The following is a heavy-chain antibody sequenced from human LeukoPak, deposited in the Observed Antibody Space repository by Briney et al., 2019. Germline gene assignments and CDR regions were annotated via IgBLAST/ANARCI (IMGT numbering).Heavy chain of an antibody. CDR3: ARHYCSGGTCYYDS. CDR2: IYPGDSDT. J-gene: IGHJ4*02. Sequence: GESLKISCKGSGYSFSSYGIAWVRQMPGKGLEWMGIIYPGDSDTRYSPSFQGQVTISADKSISTAYLQWSSLKASDTAMYYCARHYCSGGTCYYDSWGQGTLVTVSS. CDR1: GYSFSSYG. V-gene: IGHV5-51*01. D-gene: IGHD2-15*01.